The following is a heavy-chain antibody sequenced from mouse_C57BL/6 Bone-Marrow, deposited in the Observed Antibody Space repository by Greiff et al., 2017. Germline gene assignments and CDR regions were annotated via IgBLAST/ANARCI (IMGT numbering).Heavy chain of an antibody. V-gene: IGHV1-50*01. CDR3: ARWGGYYAY. J-gene: IGHJ2*01. CDR1: GYTFTSYW. Sequence: QVQLQQPGAELVKPGASVKLSCKASGYTFTSYWMQWVKQRPGQGLEWIGEIDPSDSYTNYNQKFKGKATLTVDTSSSTAYMQLSSLTSEDSAVXYCARWGGYYAYWGQGTTLTVSS. D-gene: IGHD2-3*01. CDR2: IDPSDSYT.